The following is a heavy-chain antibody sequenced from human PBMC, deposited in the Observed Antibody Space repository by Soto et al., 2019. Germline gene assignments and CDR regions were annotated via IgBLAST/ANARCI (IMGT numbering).Heavy chain of an antibody. J-gene: IGHJ5*02. CDR1: GYTFTSYG. CDR2: ISAYNGNT. Sequence: QVQLVQSGAEVKKPGASVKVSCKASGYTFTSYGISWVRQAPGHGLEWMGWISAYNGNTNYAQKLQGRVTMTTDTSTSTAYMELRSLRSDDTAVYYCAREGPGQWLNLGRDWFDPWGQGTLVTVSS. CDR3: AREGPGQWLNLGRDWFDP. V-gene: IGHV1-18*01. D-gene: IGHD3-22*01.